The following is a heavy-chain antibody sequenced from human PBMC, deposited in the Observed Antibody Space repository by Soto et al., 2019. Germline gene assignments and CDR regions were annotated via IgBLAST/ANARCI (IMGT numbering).Heavy chain of an antibody. V-gene: IGHV4-34*01. J-gene: IGHJ4*02. Sequence: SETPYLTCAVYGGSFSGSYWTWIRQPPGTGLEWIGEINHSGSTNYNPSLKSRVTISVDTSKNQFSLKLTSVTAADTAVYYCTRGLFSGSSYSGGWYYFDSWGQGTMVT. CDR1: GGSFSGSY. D-gene: IGHD1-26*01. CDR2: INHSGST. CDR3: TRGLFSGSSYSGGWYYFDS.